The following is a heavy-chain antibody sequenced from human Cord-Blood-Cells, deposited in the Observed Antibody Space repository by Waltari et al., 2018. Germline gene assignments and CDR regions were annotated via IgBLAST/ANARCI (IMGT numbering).Heavy chain of an antibody. D-gene: IGHD6-19*01. CDR3: ARGQGSSGWYDY. CDR2: INHSGST. V-gene: IGHV4-34*01. Sequence: VHLRKGGAGRWRPSGTLSLPWPSYGGPFVGYSWSWIRQPPGKGLEWIGEINHSGSTNYNPSLKSRVTISVDTSKNQFSLKLSSVTAADTAVYYCARGQGSSGWYDYWGQGTLVTVSS. CDR1: GGPFVGYS. J-gene: IGHJ4*02.